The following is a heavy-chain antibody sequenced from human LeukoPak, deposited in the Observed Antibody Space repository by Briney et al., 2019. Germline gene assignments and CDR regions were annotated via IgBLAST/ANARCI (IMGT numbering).Heavy chain of an antibody. CDR1: GFTFSGYW. V-gene: IGHV3-74*01. CDR2: INSDGSDA. Sequence: PGGSLRLSCAVSGFTFSGYWMNWVRQAPGKGLVWVSRINSDGSDATYADSVKGRFTISRDNAKNTLYLQLNSLRAEDTAIYYCARSQGPYDYWGQGTLVTVSS. J-gene: IGHJ4*02. CDR3: ARSQGPYDY.